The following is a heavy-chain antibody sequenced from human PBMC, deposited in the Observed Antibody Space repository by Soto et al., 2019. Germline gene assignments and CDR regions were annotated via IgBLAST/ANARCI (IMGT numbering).Heavy chain of an antibody. CDR1: GLSFASYA. Sequence: EVQFLESGGGVVRPGGSLRLSCVASGLSFASYAMTWVRQSSGKGLEWVACITGSGAVTSYTDSVRGRFTISRDNSKNPLDLQVDSLRADDTAVYYCGKDPNGDNFGAFDFWGQGTTVIVSS. V-gene: IGHV3-23*01. CDR2: ITGSGAVT. J-gene: IGHJ3*01. D-gene: IGHD4-17*01. CDR3: GKDPNGDNFGAFDF.